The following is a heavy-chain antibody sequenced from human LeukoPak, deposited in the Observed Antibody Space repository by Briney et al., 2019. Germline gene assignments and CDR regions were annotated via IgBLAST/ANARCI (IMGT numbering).Heavy chain of an antibody. Sequence: KPSETLSLTCAVDGGSFSGYYWSWIRQPPGKGLEWIGEINHSGSTNYNPSLKSRVTISVDTSKNRFSLKLSSVTAADTAVYYCARQEAADYDFWSGPDLNWFDPWGQGTLVTVSS. J-gene: IGHJ5*02. V-gene: IGHV4-34*01. D-gene: IGHD3-3*01. CDR1: GGSFSGYY. CDR2: INHSGST. CDR3: ARQEAADYDFWSGPDLNWFDP.